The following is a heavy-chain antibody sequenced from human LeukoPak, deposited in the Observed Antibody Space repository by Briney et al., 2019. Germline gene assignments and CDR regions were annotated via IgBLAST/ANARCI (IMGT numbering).Heavy chain of an antibody. CDR2: INPNGGGT. CDR3: ARDPTYYYGSGRPPQIAYYYSSYMDV. CDR1: GYTFTGYY. J-gene: IGHJ6*03. V-gene: IGHV1-2*02. D-gene: IGHD3-10*01. Sequence: ASVKVSCKASGYTFTGYYMHWVRQAPGQGLEWMGCINPNGGGTNYAQTFQGRVTMTRDTSISTAYMELSRLRSDDTAVYYCARDPTYYYGSGRPPQIAYYYSSYMDVWGKGTTVTTSS.